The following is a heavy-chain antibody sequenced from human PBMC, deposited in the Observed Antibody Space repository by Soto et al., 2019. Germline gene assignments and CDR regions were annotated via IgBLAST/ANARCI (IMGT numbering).Heavy chain of an antibody. D-gene: IGHD2-2*01. CDR2: ISSSSSYI. Sequence: GGSLRLSCAASGFTFSSYSMNWVRQAPGKGLEWVSSISSSSSYIYYADSVKGRFTISRDNAKNSLYLQMNSLRAEDTAVYYCARDRQDIVVVPAAIRNHTKYYDFWSGYYSYGSYYYYMDVWGKGTTVTVSS. CDR1: GFTFSSYS. J-gene: IGHJ6*03. CDR3: ARDRQDIVVVPAAIRNHTKYYDFWSGYYSYGSYYYYMDV. V-gene: IGHV3-21*01.